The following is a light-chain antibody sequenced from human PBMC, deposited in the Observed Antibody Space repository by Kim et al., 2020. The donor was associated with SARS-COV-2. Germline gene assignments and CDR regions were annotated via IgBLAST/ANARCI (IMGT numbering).Light chain of an antibody. J-gene: IGKJ4*01. CDR2: WAS. Sequence: ATSNCKSSQSILYRSKNKTHLAWYQQKPGHPPKLLVYWASTRESGVPDRFSGSGSGTDFTLTISSLQAEDVAVYYCQQYYTTPPTFGGGTKVDIK. CDR3: QQYYTTPPT. V-gene: IGKV4-1*01. CDR1: QSILYRSKNKTH.